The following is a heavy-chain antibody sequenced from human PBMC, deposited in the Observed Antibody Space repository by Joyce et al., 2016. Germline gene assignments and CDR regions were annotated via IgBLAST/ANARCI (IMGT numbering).Heavy chain of an antibody. CDR3: ARDGRSSGGDY. CDR1: GVTFSKYG. V-gene: IGHV3-48*01. D-gene: IGHD6-19*01. J-gene: IGHJ4*02. Sequence: EVQLVESGGGLVQHGGSLRLSCAASGVTFSKYGINGVRQAPGKGLECVSYISSSSTIKQYADSVKGRFTISRDRAKNSLYLQMNGLRVEDTAVYYCARDGRSSGGDYWGQGTLVTVSS. CDR2: ISSSSTIK.